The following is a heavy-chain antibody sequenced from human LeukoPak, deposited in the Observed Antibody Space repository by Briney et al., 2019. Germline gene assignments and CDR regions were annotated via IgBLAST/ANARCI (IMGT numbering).Heavy chain of an antibody. V-gene: IGHV1-8*03. D-gene: IGHD2-2*01. CDR2: MNPNSGNT. Sequence: ASVKVSCKASGYTFTSYYMHWVRQATGQGLEWMGWMNPNSGNTGYAQKFQGRVTITRNTSISTAYMELSSLRSEDTAVYYCARRYCSSTSCYYYYMDVWGKGTTVTVSS. J-gene: IGHJ6*03. CDR3: ARRYCSSTSCYYYYMDV. CDR1: GYTFTSYY.